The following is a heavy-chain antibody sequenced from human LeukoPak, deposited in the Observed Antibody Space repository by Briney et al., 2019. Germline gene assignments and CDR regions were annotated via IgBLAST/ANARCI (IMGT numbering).Heavy chain of an antibody. CDR2: ITPNADRT. CDR3: AIMHGYYDGSGYWVQ. CDR1: GFTFGSYG. V-gene: IGHV3-23*01. J-gene: IGHJ1*01. D-gene: IGHD3-22*01. Sequence: TGGSLRLSCAASGFTFGSYGISWVRQAPGKGLEWVSFITPNADRTSYADSVEGRFTISRDNPRNTLYMQMNSLRDEDTAVYYCAIMHGYYDGSGYWVQWGQGTLVTVSS.